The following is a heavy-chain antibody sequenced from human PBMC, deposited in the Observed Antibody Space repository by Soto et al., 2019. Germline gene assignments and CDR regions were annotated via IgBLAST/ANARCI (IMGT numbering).Heavy chain of an antibody. CDR3: AREDSNYDYYYYGMDV. Sequence: QVQLVQSGAEVKKPGASVKVSCKASGYTFTSYGISWVRQAPGQGLEWMGWISAYNGNTNYAQKLQGRVTRTPDTSTSTAYMGLRCLRSDDTAVYYCAREDSNYDYYYYGMDVWGQGTTVTVSS. J-gene: IGHJ6*02. CDR1: GYTFTSYG. D-gene: IGHD4-4*01. CDR2: ISAYNGNT. V-gene: IGHV1-18*04.